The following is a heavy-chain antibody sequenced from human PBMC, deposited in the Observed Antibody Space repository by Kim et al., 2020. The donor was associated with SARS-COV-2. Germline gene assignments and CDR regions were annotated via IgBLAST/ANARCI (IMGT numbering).Heavy chain of an antibody. Sequence: ASVKVSCKASGYTFTGYYMHWVRQAPGQGLEWMGWINPNSGGTNYAQKFQGRVTMTRDTSISTAYMELSRLRSDDTAVYYCARDWDYYDSSGYPPNDAFDIWGQGTMVTVSS. CDR1: GYTFTGYY. CDR3: ARDWDYYDSSGYPPNDAFDI. V-gene: IGHV1-2*02. J-gene: IGHJ3*02. CDR2: INPNSGGT. D-gene: IGHD3-22*01.